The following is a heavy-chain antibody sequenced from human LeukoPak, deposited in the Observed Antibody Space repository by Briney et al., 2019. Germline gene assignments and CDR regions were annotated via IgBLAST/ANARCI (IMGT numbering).Heavy chain of an antibody. CDR2: ISHSGTT. D-gene: IGHD3-10*01. CDR3: ARKLAVDY. Sequence: SETLSLTCAVSGYSISRGYHRGWIRQPPGRGLEWIGSISHSGTTYYHPSLQSRVTISVDTSKNQFSLKLRSVTAADTAVYYCARKLAVDYWGQGILVTVSS. J-gene: IGHJ4*02. V-gene: IGHV4-38-2*01. CDR1: GYSISRGYH.